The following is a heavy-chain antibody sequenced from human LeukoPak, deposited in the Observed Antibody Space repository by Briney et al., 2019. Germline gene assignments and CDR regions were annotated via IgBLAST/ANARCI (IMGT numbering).Heavy chain of an antibody. CDR3: ASATIRPSLQQQLQNYYYYMDV. V-gene: IGHV4-4*02. CDR1: GGSISSSNW. D-gene: IGHD6-13*01. Sequence: PSGTLSLTCAVSGGSISSSNWWSWVRQPPGKGLEWIGYIHNSGSTKYNPSLKSPVGISVDTSKNQFSLKLSSVTAADTAVYYCASATIRPSLQQQLQNYYYYMDVWGKGTTVTVSS. CDR2: IHNSGST. J-gene: IGHJ6*03.